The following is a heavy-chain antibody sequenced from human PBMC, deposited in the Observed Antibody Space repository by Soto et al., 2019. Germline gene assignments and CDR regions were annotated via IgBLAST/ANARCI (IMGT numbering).Heavy chain of an antibody. CDR2: IKEDGSEK. V-gene: IGHV3-7*03. CDR1: GFTFSNSW. J-gene: IGHJ6*02. CDR3: TRKRFGMDV. Sequence: GGSLRLSCAASGFTFSNSWMSWVRQAPGKGLEWVANIKEDGSEKDYVDPVKGRFTITRDNAKNSLYLQMNDLRAEDTAVYFCTRKRFGMDVWGQGTTVTVSS.